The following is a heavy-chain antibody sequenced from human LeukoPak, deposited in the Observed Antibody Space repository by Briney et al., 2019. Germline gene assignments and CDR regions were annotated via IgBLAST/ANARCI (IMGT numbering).Heavy chain of an antibody. CDR3: AKEGRYYGSGSYYYDAFDI. CDR2: IWYNGGRK. CDR1: GFTFRSFG. D-gene: IGHD3-10*01. J-gene: IGHJ3*02. V-gene: IGHV3-33*03. Sequence: GGSLRLACVASGFTFRSFGMYWVRQSPGKGLEWVAFIWYNGGRKYYPDSVKGRFTISRDNTKNTLYLEINSLRPDDTGIYYCAKEGRYYGSGSYYYDAFDIWGQGTMVTVSS.